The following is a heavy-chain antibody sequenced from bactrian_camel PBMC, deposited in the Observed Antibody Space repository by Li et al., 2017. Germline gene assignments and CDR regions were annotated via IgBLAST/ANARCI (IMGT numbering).Heavy chain of an antibody. CDR1: RYTYSSNC. Sequence: DVQLVESGGGSVQAGGSLRLSCDASRYTYSSNCMGWFRQVSGAERDGVAAVCTGDGGTSYIDSVKGRFTISQGNAKNTVYLQMNSLKPEDTGTYFCAAANVGWCLTTPHHFAYWGQGTQVTVS. CDR3: AAANVGWCLTTPHHFAY. V-gene: IGHV3S40*01. CDR2: VCTGDGGT. J-gene: IGHJ6*01. D-gene: IGHD3*01.